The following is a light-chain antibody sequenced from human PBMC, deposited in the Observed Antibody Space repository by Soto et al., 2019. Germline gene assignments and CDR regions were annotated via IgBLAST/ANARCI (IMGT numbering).Light chain of an antibody. J-gene: IGLJ7*01. V-gene: IGLV1-40*01. CDR2: GNN. CDR3: KSYVSSLRGSEV. Sequence: QSALTQPPSASGTPGQRVTIACSGSSSNIGAGHDVHWYQQLPGTAPKPLISGNNIRPSGVPDRFSGSQSGASASLAITGLQAEDKADYRCKSYVSSLRGSEVYRRGTQLAV. CDR1: SSNIGAGHD.